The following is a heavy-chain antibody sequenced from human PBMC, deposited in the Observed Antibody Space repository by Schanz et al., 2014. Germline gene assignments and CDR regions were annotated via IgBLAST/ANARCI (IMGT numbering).Heavy chain of an antibody. CDR2: IIPILDKT. CDR3: AIHYGDRPM. CDR1: GYSLNELS. V-gene: IGHV1-24*01. J-gene: IGHJ4*02. Sequence: QVQLVQSGAEVKKPGASVKVSCKVSGYSLNELSMHWVRQAPGRGLEWMERIIPILDKTNYAQKFQGRVTMTRDTSLKTAYMEMTDLKFEDAGLYYCAIHYGDRPMWGQGTLIAVSS. D-gene: IGHD4-17*01.